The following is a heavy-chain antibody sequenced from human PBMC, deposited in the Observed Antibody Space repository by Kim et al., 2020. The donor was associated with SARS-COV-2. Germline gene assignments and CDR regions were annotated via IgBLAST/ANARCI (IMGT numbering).Heavy chain of an antibody. Sequence: DAEKDRFTISRDNSKNTQYVQMNSLRAEDTAVYYCARVKAYDSSGYYFDYWGQGTLVTVSS. D-gene: IGHD3-22*01. V-gene: IGHV3-30*01. J-gene: IGHJ4*02. CDR3: ARVKAYDSSGYYFDY.